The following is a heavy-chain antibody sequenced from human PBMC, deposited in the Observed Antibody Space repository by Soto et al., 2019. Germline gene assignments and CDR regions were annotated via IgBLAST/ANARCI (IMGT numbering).Heavy chain of an antibody. CDR1: GGTFSSYA. CDR3: ARERRGGGYNYYGMDV. CDR2: IIPIFGTA. Sequence: SVKVSCKASGGTFSSYAISWVRQAPGQGLEWMGGIIPIFGTANYAQKFQGRVTITADESTSTAYMELSSLRSEDTAVYDCARERRGGGYNYYGMDVWGQGTTVTVSS. V-gene: IGHV1-69*13. J-gene: IGHJ6*02. D-gene: IGHD2-15*01.